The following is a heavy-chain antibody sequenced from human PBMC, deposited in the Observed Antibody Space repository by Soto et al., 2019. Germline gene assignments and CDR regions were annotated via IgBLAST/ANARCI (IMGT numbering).Heavy chain of an antibody. D-gene: IGHD7-27*01. J-gene: IGHJ6*02. V-gene: IGHV1-69*01. CDR3: ARDRLGIPKGRDKNYYYGMDV. CDR1: GGTFSSYD. Sequence: QVQLVQSGAEVKKPGSSVKVSCKASGGTFSSYDISWVRQAPGQGLEWMGGIIPIFGTANYAQKFKGRVTITADESTSTAYMELSSLRSEDTAVYYCARDRLGIPKGRDKNYYYGMDVWGQGTTVTVSS. CDR2: IIPIFGTA.